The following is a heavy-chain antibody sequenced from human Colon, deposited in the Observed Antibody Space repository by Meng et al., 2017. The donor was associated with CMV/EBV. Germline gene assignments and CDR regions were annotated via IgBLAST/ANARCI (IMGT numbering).Heavy chain of an antibody. J-gene: IGHJ4*02. CDR2: INSNSGAT. CDR1: GYTFSDYH. CDR3: ARDPSGSRVPFDY. V-gene: IGHV1-2*02. Sequence: VQLVQYGAEVKKPGASVQVSCKTSGYTFSDYHIHWGRQAPGQGLEWMGWINSNSGATDYAQKFQGRFTMTRDTSITTVYMELSSLRSDDTAVYYCARDPSGSRVPFDYWGQGSLVTVSS. D-gene: IGHD1-26*01.